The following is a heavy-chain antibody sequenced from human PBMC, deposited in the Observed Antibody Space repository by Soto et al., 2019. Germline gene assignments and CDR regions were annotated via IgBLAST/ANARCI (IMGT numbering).Heavy chain of an antibody. CDR2: IYYSGST. D-gene: IGHD3-10*01. CDR3: ASLVLLWFGELYYFDY. J-gene: IGHJ4*02. V-gene: IGHV4-39*01. Sequence: SETLSLTCSVSGGSISSSSYYWGRIRQPPGKGLEWIGSIYYSGSTYYNPSLKSRVTISVDTSKNQFSLKLSSVTAADTAVYYCASLVLLWFGELYYFDYWGQGTLVTVSS. CDR1: GGSISSSSYY.